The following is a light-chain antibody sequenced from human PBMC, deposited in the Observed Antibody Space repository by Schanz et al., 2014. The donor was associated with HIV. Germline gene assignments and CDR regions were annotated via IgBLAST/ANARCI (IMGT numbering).Light chain of an antibody. CDR3: TSYTSSTWV. Sequence: QSVLTQPASVSGSPGQSITISCTGTSSDVGGYNYVSWYRQHPGKAPKLLIYDVSVRPSGISNRFSGSKSGSTASLTISGLQAEDEADYYCTSYTSSTWVFGGGTKLTVL. J-gene: IGLJ3*02. V-gene: IGLV2-14*03. CDR1: SSDVGGYNY. CDR2: DVS.